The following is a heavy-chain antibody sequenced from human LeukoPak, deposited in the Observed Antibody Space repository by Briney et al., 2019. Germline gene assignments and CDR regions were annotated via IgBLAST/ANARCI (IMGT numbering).Heavy chain of an antibody. J-gene: IGHJ6*03. V-gene: IGHV1-69*05. D-gene: IGHD3-10*01. CDR3: ARRMVRGVIMLWAYYMDV. CDR2: IIPIFGTA. CDR1: GGTFSSYA. Sequence: SVKVSCKASGGTFSSYAISWVRQAPGQGLEWMGRIIPIFGTANYAQKFQGRVTITTDESTSTAYMELSSLRSEDTAVYYCARRMVRGVIMLWAYYMDVWGKGTTVTVSS.